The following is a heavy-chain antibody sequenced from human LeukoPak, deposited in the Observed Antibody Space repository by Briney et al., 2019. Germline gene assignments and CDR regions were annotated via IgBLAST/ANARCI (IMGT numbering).Heavy chain of an antibody. J-gene: IGHJ4*02. CDR2: INSDGRST. D-gene: IGHD6-6*01. V-gene: IGHV3-74*01. CDR1: GFTFSSYW. CDR3: ASTLSSSPH. Sequence: GGSLRLSCAASGFTFSSYWMHWVRQALGKGLVWVSRINSDGRSTNYADSVKGRFTISRDNAKNTLYLQMNSLRAEDTAVYYCASTLSSSPHWGRGTLVTVSS.